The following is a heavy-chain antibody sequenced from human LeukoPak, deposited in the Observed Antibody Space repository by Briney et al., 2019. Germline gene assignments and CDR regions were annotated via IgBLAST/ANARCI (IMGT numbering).Heavy chain of an antibody. CDR3: AKVDNWKYGHHDY. Sequence: GGSLRLSCDASGFSINTYTMYWVRQAPGKGLEWVSAISGSDGTTYYADSVKGRFTISRDNSKYTLSLQMNSLRAEDTAVYYCAKVDNWKYGHHDYWGQGTLVTVSS. CDR2: ISGSDGTT. CDR1: GFSINTYT. J-gene: IGHJ4*02. D-gene: IGHD1-1*01. V-gene: IGHV3-23*01.